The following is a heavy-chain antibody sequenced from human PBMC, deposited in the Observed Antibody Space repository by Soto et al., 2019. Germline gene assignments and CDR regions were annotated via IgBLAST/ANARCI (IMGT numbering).Heavy chain of an antibody. V-gene: IGHV1-69*01. Sequence: QVQLVQSGAEVKKPGSSVKVSCKVSGGTFSSHSINWVRQDPGQGPEWMGGIIPIFGTENYAQKFQGRVTITADESTSTAYMELSSLTSEDTALYYCSTSVYCSTTRCYYYYGLDVWGQGTTVIVSS. CDR1: GGTFSSHS. CDR2: IIPIFGTE. D-gene: IGHD2-2*01. J-gene: IGHJ6*02. CDR3: STSVYCSTTRCYYYYGLDV.